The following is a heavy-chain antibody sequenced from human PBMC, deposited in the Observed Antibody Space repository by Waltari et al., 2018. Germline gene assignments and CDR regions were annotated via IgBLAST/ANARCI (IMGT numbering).Heavy chain of an antibody. Sequence: QVQLQESGPALVNPSDTLSLTCTVSGCSTSSYYWSWFRQPPGKGLEWIGYIYYSVSTNYSPSLKSRVTISVDTSKNQFSLKLSSVTAADTAVDYCARDPNYYGAGSYEDWYFDLWGRGTLVTVSS. J-gene: IGHJ2*01. V-gene: IGHV4-59*01. CDR1: GCSTSSYY. CDR2: IYYSVST. CDR3: ARDPNYYGAGSYEDWYFDL. D-gene: IGHD3-10*01.